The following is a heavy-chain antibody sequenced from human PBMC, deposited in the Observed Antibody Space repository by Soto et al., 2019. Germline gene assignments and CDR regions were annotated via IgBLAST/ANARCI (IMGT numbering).Heavy chain of an antibody. V-gene: IGHV3-23*01. CDR3: AKDSLWLTAAAGIGNWFEP. D-gene: IGHD6-13*01. J-gene: IGHJ5*02. Sequence: PGGSLRLSCAASGFTFSSYCMRWVRQAPGKGLVWVSAISSSGGSTSYADSVKGRFTISRDNAKNTLYVQMNSLRAENTAVYYCAKDSLWLTAAAGIGNWFEPWGQGTLVTVSS. CDR2: ISSSGGST. CDR1: GFTFSSYC.